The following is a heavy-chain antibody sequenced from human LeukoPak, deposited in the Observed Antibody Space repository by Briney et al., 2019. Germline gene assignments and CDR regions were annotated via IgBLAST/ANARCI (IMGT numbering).Heavy chain of an antibody. Sequence: GGSLRLSCAASGFTFSSYSMNWVRQAPGKGLEWVSSISSSSSYIYYADSVKGRFTISRDNAKNSLYLQMNSLRAEDTAVYYCARPPRSYYYMDVWGKGTTVTVSS. CDR1: GFTFSSYS. CDR3: ARPPRSYYYMDV. CDR2: ISSSSSYI. V-gene: IGHV3-21*01. J-gene: IGHJ6*03.